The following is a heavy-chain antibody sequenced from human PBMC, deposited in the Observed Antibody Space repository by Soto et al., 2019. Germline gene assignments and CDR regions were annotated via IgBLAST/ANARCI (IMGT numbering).Heavy chain of an antibody. CDR1: AGTFSSYA. CDR3: ARTHGSSTSLESYYYYYYGMDV. V-gene: IGHV1-69*01. CDR2: IIPISDTT. Sequence: QVQLVQSGAEVKKPGSSVKVSCKASAGTFSSYAISWVRQAPGQGLEWMGGIIPISDTTNYAQKFQGRVTITADESTSTAYMELSSRRSEDTAVYYCARTHGSSTSLESYYYYYYGMDVWGQGTTVTVSS. J-gene: IGHJ6*02. D-gene: IGHD2-2*01.